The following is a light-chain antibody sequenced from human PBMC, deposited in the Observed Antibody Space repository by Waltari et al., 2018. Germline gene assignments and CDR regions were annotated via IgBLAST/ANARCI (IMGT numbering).Light chain of an antibody. Sequence: QSALTQPPSASGSPGQSVTISCTGTSSDVGGYNYVSWYQHHPGKAPKLMIYEVSKRPSGVPGRLSGSKSGNTASLTVSGLQAEDEADYYCSSYAGSNNLGVFGTGTKVTVL. CDR3: SSYAGSNNLGV. V-gene: IGLV2-8*01. CDR2: EVS. CDR1: SSDVGGYNY. J-gene: IGLJ1*01.